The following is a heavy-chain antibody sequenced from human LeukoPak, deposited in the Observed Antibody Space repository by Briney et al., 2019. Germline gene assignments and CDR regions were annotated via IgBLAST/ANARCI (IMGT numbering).Heavy chain of an antibody. J-gene: IGHJ6*02. D-gene: IGHD3-9*01. Sequence: GGSLRLSCAASGFTFSDYYMSWIRQAPGKGLEWVSYISSSGSTIHYADSVKGRFTISRDNAKNSLYLQMNSQRAEDTAVYYCARRHILTGYPNYYYYGMDVWGQGTTVTVSS. CDR1: GFTFSDYY. CDR3: ARRHILTGYPNYYYYGMDV. CDR2: ISSSGSTI. V-gene: IGHV3-11*01.